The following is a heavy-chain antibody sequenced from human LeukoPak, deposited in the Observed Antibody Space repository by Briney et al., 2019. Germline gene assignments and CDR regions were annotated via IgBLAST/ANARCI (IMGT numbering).Heavy chain of an antibody. CDR2: IKQDGGEK. J-gene: IGHJ4*02. CDR3: ARYRGGGHFDN. Sequence: GGSLRLSCAASGFTLSTYWMSWVRQAPGKGLEWVANIKQDGGEKYYVDSVKGRFTISRDNAKNSLYLQMNSLRAEDTAVYYCARYRGGGHFDNWGQGTLVTVSS. CDR1: GFTLSTYW. V-gene: IGHV3-7*01. D-gene: IGHD3-16*01.